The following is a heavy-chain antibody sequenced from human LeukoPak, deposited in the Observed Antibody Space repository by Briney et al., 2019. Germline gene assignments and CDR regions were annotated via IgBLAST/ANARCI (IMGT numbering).Heavy chain of an antibody. D-gene: IGHD6-19*01. V-gene: IGHV3-23*01. CDR1: GFTFSSYA. J-gene: IGHJ4*02. CDR2: ISGSGGST. Sequence: GGSLRLSCAASGFTFSSYAMSWVRQAPGKGLEWVSAISGSGGSTYYADSVKGRFTISRDNSKNTLYLRMNSLRAEDTAVYYCAKEIAYSSGWNYFDYWGQGTLVTVSS. CDR3: AKEIAYSSGWNYFDY.